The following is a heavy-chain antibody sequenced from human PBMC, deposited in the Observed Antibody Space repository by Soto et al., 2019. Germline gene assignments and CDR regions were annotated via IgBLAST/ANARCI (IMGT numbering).Heavy chain of an antibody. D-gene: IGHD3-10*01. CDR2: IIPMYGPA. CDR1: GGTFSSYA. J-gene: IGHJ5*02. V-gene: IGHV1-69*01. CDR3: ARVTTMVRGFSDNWFDP. Sequence: QVPLVQSGAEVKKPGSSVTVSCKASGGTFSSYAIHWVRQAPGQGLEWMGGIIPMYGPAKYAQSFQGRVTITADEATTTVYMELTSLTAPDTAVYYCARVTTMVRGFSDNWFDPWGHGTLVSVSS.